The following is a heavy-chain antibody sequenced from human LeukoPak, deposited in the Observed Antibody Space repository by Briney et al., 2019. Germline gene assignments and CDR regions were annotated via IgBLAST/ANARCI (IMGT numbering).Heavy chain of an antibody. CDR3: ARPGYSSDY. CDR1: GFTFSNYG. Sequence: GGSLRLSCAASGFTFSNYGMCWVRRAPGKGLEWVANIKEDGSEKYYVDSVKGRFTISRDNVKNSLYLQMNSLRAEDTAVYYCARPGYSSDYWGQGTLVTVSS. J-gene: IGHJ4*02. D-gene: IGHD5-18*01. CDR2: IKEDGSEK. V-gene: IGHV3-7*01.